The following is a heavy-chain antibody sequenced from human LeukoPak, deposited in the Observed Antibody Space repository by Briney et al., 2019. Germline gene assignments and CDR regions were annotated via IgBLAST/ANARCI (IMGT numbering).Heavy chain of an antibody. J-gene: IGHJ4*02. D-gene: IGHD3-10*01. Sequence: GESLKISCKGSEYSFTTYWISWVRQMPGKGLEWMGRIDPSDSCTNYSPSFQGHVTISADRSISTAYLQWSSLKASDTAMYYCARLGGARDGYWGQGTLVTVSS. CDR2: IDPSDSCT. V-gene: IGHV5-10-1*01. CDR3: ARLGGARDGY. CDR1: EYSFTTYW.